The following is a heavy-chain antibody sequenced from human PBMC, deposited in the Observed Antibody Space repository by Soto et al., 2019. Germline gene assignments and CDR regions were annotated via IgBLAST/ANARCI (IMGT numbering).Heavy chain of an antibody. Sequence: SETLSLTCAVYGGSFSGYYWSWIRQPPGKGLEWIGEINHSGSTNYNPSLKSRVTISVDTSKNQFSLKLSSVTAADTAVYYCARGPRIAARRFGDYYYYYMDVWGKGTTVTVSS. J-gene: IGHJ6*03. CDR3: ARGPRIAARRFGDYYYYYMDV. CDR2: INHSGST. D-gene: IGHD6-6*01. CDR1: GGSFSGYY. V-gene: IGHV4-34*01.